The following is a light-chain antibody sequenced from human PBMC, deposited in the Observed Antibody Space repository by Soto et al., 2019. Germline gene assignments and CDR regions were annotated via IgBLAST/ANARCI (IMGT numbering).Light chain of an antibody. CDR1: QSITNW. J-gene: IGKJ1*01. Sequence: DIQMTQSPATLSASVGDSVTITCRASQSITNWLAWYQLKPGKAPKLLIHEASNLHSDVSSRFTGSGSGTDFTLTITSLQPEDFAIYYCQQYKSYWTFGQGTRVDLK. CDR3: QQYKSYWT. V-gene: IGKV1-5*03. CDR2: EAS.